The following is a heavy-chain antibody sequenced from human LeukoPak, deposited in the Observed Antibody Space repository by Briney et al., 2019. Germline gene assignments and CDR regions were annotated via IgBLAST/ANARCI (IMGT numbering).Heavy chain of an antibody. D-gene: IGHD1-7*01. J-gene: IGHJ4*02. CDR3: ARDRDWNSGFDY. CDR1: GFTVSSNS. V-gene: IGHV3-23*01. CDR2: ISGSGGST. Sequence: GGSLRLSCTVSGFTVSSNSMSWVRQAPGKGLEWVSAISGSGGSTYYADSVKGRFTVSRDNAKNSLNLQMNSLRVEDTAVYYCARDRDWNSGFDYWGQGTLVTVSS.